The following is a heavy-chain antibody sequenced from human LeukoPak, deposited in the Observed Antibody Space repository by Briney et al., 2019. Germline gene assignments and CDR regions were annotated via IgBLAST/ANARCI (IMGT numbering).Heavy chain of an antibody. D-gene: IGHD3-9*01. CDR1: GYTFTSYD. Sequence: ASVKVSCKASGYTFTSYDINWVRQATGQGLEWMGWMNPNSGNTGYAQKFQGRVTMTRNTSISTAYMELSSPRSEDTAVYYCARGPYYDILTGYYFDYWGQGTLVTVSS. CDR3: ARGPYYDILTGYYFDY. J-gene: IGHJ4*02. CDR2: MNPNSGNT. V-gene: IGHV1-8*01.